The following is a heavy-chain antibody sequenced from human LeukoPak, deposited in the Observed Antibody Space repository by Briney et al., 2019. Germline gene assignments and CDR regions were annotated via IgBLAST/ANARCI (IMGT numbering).Heavy chain of an antibody. V-gene: IGHV3-23*01. J-gene: IGHJ4*02. CDR2: ISGSGGST. CDR3: AKEFPYYGSGSYDY. Sequence: GGSLRLSCAASGVTFSSYAMSWGCQAPGKGLEWVSAISGSGGSTYYADSVKGRFTISRDNSKNTLYLQMNSLRADDTAVYYCAKEFPYYGSGSYDYWGQGTLVTVSS. D-gene: IGHD3-10*01. CDR1: GVTFSSYA.